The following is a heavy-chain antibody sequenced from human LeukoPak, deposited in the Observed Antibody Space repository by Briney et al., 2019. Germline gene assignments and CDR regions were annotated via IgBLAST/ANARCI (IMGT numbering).Heavy chain of an antibody. CDR1: GFTFSSYG. CDR3: AKSEVSGITMVRGVYH. V-gene: IGHV3-30*18. J-gene: IGHJ5*02. D-gene: IGHD3-10*01. CDR2: ISYDGSNK. Sequence: GGSLRLSCAASGFTFSSYGMHWVRQAPGNGLEWVAVISYDGSNKYYADSVKGRFTISRDNSKDTLYLQMNSLRAEDTAVYYCAKSEVSGITMVRGVYHWGQGTLVTVSS.